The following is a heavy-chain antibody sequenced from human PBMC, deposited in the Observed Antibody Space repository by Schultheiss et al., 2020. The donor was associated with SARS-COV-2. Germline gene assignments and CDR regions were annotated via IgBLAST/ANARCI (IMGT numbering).Heavy chain of an antibody. D-gene: IGHD3-3*01. Sequence: SLKISCAASGFTFDDYAMHWVRQAPGKGLEWVSGISWNSGSIGYVDSVKGRFTISRENAKNSLYLQMNSLRAGDTAVYYCASESYDYIPGGDYWGQGTLVTVSS. J-gene: IGHJ4*02. CDR3: ASESYDYIPGGDY. CDR1: GFTFDDYA. V-gene: IGHV3-9*01. CDR2: ISWNSGSI.